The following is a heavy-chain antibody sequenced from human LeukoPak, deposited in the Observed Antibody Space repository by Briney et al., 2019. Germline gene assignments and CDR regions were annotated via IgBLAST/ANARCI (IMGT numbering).Heavy chain of an antibody. V-gene: IGHV3-7*01. Sequence: PGGSLRLSYEASGFTFSSYWMSWVRQAPGKGLEWVANMKQDGSEIYYVGSVRGRFTISRDNAKNSLYLQMNSLRAEGTAVYYCARRGSYSLFDYWGPGTLVTVSS. J-gene: IGHJ4*02. D-gene: IGHD1-26*01. CDR3: ARRGSYSLFDY. CDR1: GFTFSSYW. CDR2: MKQDGSEI.